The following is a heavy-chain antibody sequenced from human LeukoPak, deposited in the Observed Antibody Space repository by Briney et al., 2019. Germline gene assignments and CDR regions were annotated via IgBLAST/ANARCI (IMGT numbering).Heavy chain of an antibody. Sequence: GGSLRLSCAASGFTFSSYSMNWVRQAPGKGLEWVSSISSSSSYIYYEDSVKGRFTISRDNAKNSLYLQMNSLRAEDTAVYYCASKESWDSSGYHPSGYWGQGTLVTVSS. CDR3: ASKESWDSSGYHPSGY. J-gene: IGHJ4*02. D-gene: IGHD3-22*01. CDR2: ISSSSSYI. V-gene: IGHV3-21*01. CDR1: GFTFSSYS.